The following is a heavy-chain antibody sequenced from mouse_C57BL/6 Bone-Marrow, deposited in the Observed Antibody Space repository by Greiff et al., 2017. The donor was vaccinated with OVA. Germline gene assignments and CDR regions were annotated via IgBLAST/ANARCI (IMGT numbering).Heavy chain of an antibody. CDR1: GFTFSDFY. J-gene: IGHJ4*01. V-gene: IGHV7-1*01. CDR2: SRNKANDYTT. CDR3: ARALLLYAVDY. D-gene: IGHD1-1*01. Sequence: EVNVVESGGGLVQSGRSLRLSCATSGFTFSDFYMEWVRQAPGKGLEWIAASRNKANDYTTEYSASVKGRFIVSRDTSQSILYLQMNALRAEDTAIYYCARALLLYAVDYWGQGTSVTVSS.